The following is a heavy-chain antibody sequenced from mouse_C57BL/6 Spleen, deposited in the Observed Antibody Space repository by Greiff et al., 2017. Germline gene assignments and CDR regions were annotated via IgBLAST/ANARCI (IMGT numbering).Heavy chain of an antibody. J-gene: IGHJ2*01. CDR3: AKEDSSY. CDR2: IYPRGGST. Sequence: VKLMESGPELVKPGASVKLSCKASGYTFTSYDINWVKQRPGQGLEWLGWIYPRGGSTKYNEKVKGKATLTVDTSSITAYSELHNLTSEDSAVYFCAKEDSSYWGQGTTLTVSS. D-gene: IGHD3-2*01. V-gene: IGHV1-85*01. CDR1: GYTFTSYD.